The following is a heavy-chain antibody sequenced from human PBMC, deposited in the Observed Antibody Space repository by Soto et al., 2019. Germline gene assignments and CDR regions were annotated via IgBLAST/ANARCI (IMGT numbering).Heavy chain of an antibody. CDR3: ARRLYYYYNSGYYVGCFDP. Sequence: GESLKISCKGSGYSFANYWIGWVRQKPGKGPEWMGIVYPGDSDTRYSPSFQGQVTISADKSTSTAYLQWSTLKASDSAMYYCARRLYYYYNSGYYVGCFDPWGQGTLVTVSS. D-gene: IGHD3-22*01. V-gene: IGHV5-51*01. CDR1: GYSFANYW. J-gene: IGHJ5*02. CDR2: VYPGDSDT.